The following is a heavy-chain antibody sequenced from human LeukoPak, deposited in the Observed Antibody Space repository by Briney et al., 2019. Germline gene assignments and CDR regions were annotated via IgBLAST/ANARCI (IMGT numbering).Heavy chain of an antibody. CDR3: AKEIYCTATPCQGNDAFDL. CDR1: GLTFSNFS. J-gene: IGHJ3*01. D-gene: IGHD2-8*02. V-gene: IGHV3-30*02. CDR2: IRYDATTI. Sequence: GGSLTLSCTASGLTFSNFSMHWVRQAPGKGLEWVTFIRYDATTIYYLDSVKGRFTVSRDNSKNTVYLQMNSLKVEDTAVYYCAKEIYCTATPCQGNDAFDLWGQGTVVTVSS.